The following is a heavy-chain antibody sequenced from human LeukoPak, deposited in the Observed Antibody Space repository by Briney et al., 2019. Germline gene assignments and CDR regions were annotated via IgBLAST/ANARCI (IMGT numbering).Heavy chain of an antibody. Sequence: SETLSLTCTISGGAISSYYWSWIRQPPGKGLEWIGYIFSTGSTNYNPSLESRVTISIDPSKSQFSLSLSSVTAADTAIYYCARRFKTNHDYWGQGILVTVSS. D-gene: IGHD1-14*01. CDR2: IFSTGST. J-gene: IGHJ4*02. CDR1: GGAISSYY. V-gene: IGHV4-59*08. CDR3: ARRFKTNHDY.